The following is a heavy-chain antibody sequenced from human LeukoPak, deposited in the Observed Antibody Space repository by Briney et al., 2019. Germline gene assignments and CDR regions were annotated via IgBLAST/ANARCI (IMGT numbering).Heavy chain of an antibody. V-gene: IGHV4-59*01. CDR2: MQSSGIS. D-gene: IGHD5-18*01. CDR1: GGSISTYR. J-gene: IGHJ4*02. Sequence: SETLSLTCSVSGGSISTYRWNWIRKPPGKGLEWIGYMQSSGISKYNPSLKSRVNIFVDTSKNQFVLNLRSVTAADTAVYYCARDKRHSYGRYFDPWGQGMLVTVSS. CDR3: ARDKRHSYGRYFDP.